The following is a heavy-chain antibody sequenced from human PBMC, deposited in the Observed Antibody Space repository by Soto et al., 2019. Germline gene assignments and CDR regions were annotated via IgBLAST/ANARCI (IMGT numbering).Heavy chain of an antibody. CDR1: GNTVGTFG. D-gene: IGHD3-10*01. Sequence: QVQLMQSGTEVANPGASVKVSCKTSGNTVGTFGLSWVRLAPGQGLEWMGWIVGDSGATVYSQKFQGRVTMYSDRSTNTAYMELRSLTSDDSALSYCARVAGYGSGSRSCDTWGQGTLVSVSS. CDR3: ARVAGYGSGSRSCDT. CDR2: IVGDSGAT. V-gene: IGHV1-18*01. J-gene: IGHJ4*02.